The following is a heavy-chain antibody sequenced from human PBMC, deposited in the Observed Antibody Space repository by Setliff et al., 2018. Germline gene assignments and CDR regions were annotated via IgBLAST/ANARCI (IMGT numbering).Heavy chain of an antibody. CDR1: GESIRSNNW. J-gene: IGHJ4*02. Sequence: SETLSLTCTVSGESIRSNNWWNWVRQPPGKGLEWIGDIYQSGTTNYNPSLKSRVTISADTSKNQFSLKLKSVTAADTAVYYCAGLFRDGWNYFDSWGQGTLVTVSS. CDR2: IYQSGTT. V-gene: IGHV4-4*02. CDR3: AGLFRDGWNYFDS. D-gene: IGHD2-21*01.